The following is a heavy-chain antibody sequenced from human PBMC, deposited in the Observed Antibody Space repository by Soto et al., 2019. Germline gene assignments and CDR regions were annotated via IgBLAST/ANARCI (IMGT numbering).Heavy chain of an antibody. J-gene: IGHJ4*02. Sequence: GESLKISCQGSGYRFTNFWIGWVRQMPGKGLEWMGIIYPSDSDTRYSPSFQGQVTISADKSISTAYPQWNSLKASDTAMYFCARGDSSDYSTTTPADYWGQGTLVTVSS. CDR2: IYPSDSDT. CDR1: GYRFTNFW. D-gene: IGHD3-22*01. CDR3: ARGDSSDYSTTTPADY. V-gene: IGHV5-51*01.